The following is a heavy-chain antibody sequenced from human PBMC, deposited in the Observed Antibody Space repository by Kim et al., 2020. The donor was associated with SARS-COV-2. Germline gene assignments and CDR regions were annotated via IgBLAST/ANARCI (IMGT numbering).Heavy chain of an antibody. D-gene: IGHD1-1*01. CDR3: AREGGGLERDV. V-gene: IGHV3-21*01. Sequence: IYYADSVKGRFTISRDNAKNSLYLQMNSLRAEDTAVYYCAREGGGLERDVWGQGTTVTVSS. J-gene: IGHJ6*02. CDR2: I.